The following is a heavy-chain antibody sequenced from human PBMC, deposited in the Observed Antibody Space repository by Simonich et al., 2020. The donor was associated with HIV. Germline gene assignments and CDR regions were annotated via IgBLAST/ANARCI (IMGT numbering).Heavy chain of an antibody. CDR1: GGSFSGFY. CDR2: INHSGST. D-gene: IGHD6-19*01. J-gene: IGHJ2*01. V-gene: IGHV4-34*01. CDR3: AGYTPAYSRGHWYFDL. Sequence: QVQLQQWGAGLLKPSETLSLTCVVYGGSFSGFYWNWIRHPPGKGLEWIGEINHSGSTTQSNPSLKSPVPISVGTSKNQFSLRLSSVTAADTAVYYCAGYTPAYSRGHWYFDLWGRGTLVTVSS.